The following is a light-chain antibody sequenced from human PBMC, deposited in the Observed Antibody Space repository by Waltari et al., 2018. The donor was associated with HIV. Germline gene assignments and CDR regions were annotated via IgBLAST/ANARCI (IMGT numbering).Light chain of an antibody. V-gene: IGKV1-9*01. CDR3: QQLNTYPGFT. CDR1: QGIRSN. Sequence: DIQLTQSPSFLSASVGDRVTITCRARQGIRSNLAWYQQKAGKAPKLLIYGASTLQSGVPSRFSGSGSGTEFTLTISSLQPEDFATYYCQQLNTYPGFTFGPGTKVDIK. J-gene: IGKJ3*01. CDR2: GAS.